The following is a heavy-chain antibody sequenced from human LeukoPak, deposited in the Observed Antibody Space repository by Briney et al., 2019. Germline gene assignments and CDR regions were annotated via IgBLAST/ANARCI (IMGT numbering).Heavy chain of an antibody. J-gene: IGHJ5*02. V-gene: IGHV1-8*01. D-gene: IGHD3-10*01. CDR1: GYTFTSYD. CDR3: AGAMVRGVIKWDWFDP. CDR2: MNPNSGNT. Sequence: GGPVKVSCKASGYTFTSYDINWVRQATGQGLEWMGWMNPNSGNTGYAQKFQGRVTMTRNTSISTAYMELSRLRSDDTAVYYCAGAMVRGVIKWDWFDPWGQGTLVTVSS.